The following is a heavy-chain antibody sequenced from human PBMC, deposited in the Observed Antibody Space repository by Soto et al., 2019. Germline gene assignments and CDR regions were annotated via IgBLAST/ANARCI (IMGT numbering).Heavy chain of an antibody. Sequence: EVQLVQSGAEVKKPGESLRISCKGSAYRFSSYWISWVRQMPGKGLEWMGRIDPSDSYTNYSPALQGHVTISADKSISTAYLQWISLKASDTAMYYCARHYGTAATGPFDNWGQGTLVTVSS. D-gene: IGHD6-13*01. J-gene: IGHJ4*02. CDR3: ARHYGTAATGPFDN. V-gene: IGHV5-10-1*01. CDR1: AYRFSSYW. CDR2: IDPSDSYT.